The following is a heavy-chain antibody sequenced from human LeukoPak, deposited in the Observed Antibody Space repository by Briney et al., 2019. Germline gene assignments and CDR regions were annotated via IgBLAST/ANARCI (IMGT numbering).Heavy chain of an antibody. CDR3: GRAKALLYYYYGMDV. J-gene: IGHJ6*04. CDR1: GVSISSGDYY. Sequence: PSQTLSLTCTVSGVSISSGDYYWSWIRQPPGKGPEWIGYIYYSGSTYYNPSLKSRVTISVDTSKSQFSLKLSSVTAADTAVYYCGRAKALLYYYYGMDVWGKGTTVTVSS. CDR2: IYYSGST. D-gene: IGHD2-15*01. V-gene: IGHV4-30-4*01.